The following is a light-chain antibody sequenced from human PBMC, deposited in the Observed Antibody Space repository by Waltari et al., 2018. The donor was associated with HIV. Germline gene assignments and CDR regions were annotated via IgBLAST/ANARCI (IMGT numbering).Light chain of an antibody. CDR3: SSYTSTTAWV. Sequence: QSALTQPASVSGSPGQSITISCTGTSSDVGGYNYVSWYQQYPGKAPQLMIYDVTDRPSGVSNRFSGSKFGNTASLTISGLQAEDEADYYCSSYTSTTAWVFGGGTKVTVL. CDR2: DVT. J-gene: IGLJ3*02. CDR1: SSDVGGYNY. V-gene: IGLV2-14*01.